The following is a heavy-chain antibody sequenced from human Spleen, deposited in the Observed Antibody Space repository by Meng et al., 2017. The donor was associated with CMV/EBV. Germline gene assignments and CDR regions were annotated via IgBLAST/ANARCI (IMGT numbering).Heavy chain of an antibody. CDR3: ARYCSGGSCYSPLDY. V-gene: IGHV1-18*01. D-gene: IGHD2-15*01. J-gene: IGHJ4*02. CDR2: ISAYNGNT. CDR1: GYTFTSYG. Sequence: QVQLVQSGAEVKKPGASVQASCKASGYTFTSYGISWVRQAPGQGLEWMGWISAYNGNTNYAQKLQGRVTMTTDTSTSTAYMELRSLRSDDTAVYYCARYCSGGSCYSPLDYWGQGTLVTVSS.